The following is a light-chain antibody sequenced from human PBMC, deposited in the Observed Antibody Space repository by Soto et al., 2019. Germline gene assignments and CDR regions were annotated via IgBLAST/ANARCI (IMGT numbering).Light chain of an antibody. J-gene: IGLJ2*01. CDR2: DVR. V-gene: IGLV2-14*01. CDR1: SSDIGGYNY. CDR3: SSYTSSSTVI. Sequence: QSALTQPASVSGSPGQSITISGTGTSSDIGGYNYISWYQQLPGKAPKFIIYDVRNRPSGVSNRFSGSRSGNTASLTISGLQAEDEADYYCSSYTSSSTVIFGGGTKLTVL.